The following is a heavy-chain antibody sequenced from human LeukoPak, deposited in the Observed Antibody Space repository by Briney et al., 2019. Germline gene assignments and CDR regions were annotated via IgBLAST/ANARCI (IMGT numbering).Heavy chain of an antibody. CDR1: GGSISSSSYY. J-gene: IGHJ4*02. D-gene: IGHD3-16*01. Sequence: KPSXTLSLTCPVSGGSISSSSYYWGWIRQPAGKGLGWIWSIYYSGTTYYNPSLKSRVTISVDTSKNLFSLKLSSVTAADTAVYYCATYYDYVWGSPIDYWGQGTLVTVSS. CDR3: ATYYDYVWGSPIDY. CDR2: IYYSGTT. V-gene: IGHV4-39*01.